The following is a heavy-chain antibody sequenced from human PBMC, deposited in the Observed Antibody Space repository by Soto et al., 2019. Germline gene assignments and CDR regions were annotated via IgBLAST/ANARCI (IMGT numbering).Heavy chain of an antibody. D-gene: IGHD2-2*01. J-gene: IGHJ5*02. Sequence: ASVKVSYKASGYTFTSYAMHWVRQAPGQRLEWMGWINAGNGNTKYSQKFQGRVTITRDTSASTAYMELSSLRSEDTAVYYCARVLPHCSSTSCPPGPWFDPWGQGTLVTVSS. V-gene: IGHV1-3*01. CDR1: GYTFTSYA. CDR3: ARVLPHCSSTSCPPGPWFDP. CDR2: INAGNGNT.